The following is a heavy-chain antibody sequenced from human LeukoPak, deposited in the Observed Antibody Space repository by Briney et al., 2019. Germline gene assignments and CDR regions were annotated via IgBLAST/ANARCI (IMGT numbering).Heavy chain of an antibody. CDR3: ARDLPYSSGWPYYFDY. Sequence: ASVKVSCKASGYTFTGYYLHWVRQAPGQGLEWMGWINPNSGGTYYAQKFQGRVTMPRDTSISTAYMELSRLRSDDTAVYYCARDLPYSSGWPYYFDYWGQGTLVTVSS. CDR2: INPNSGGT. J-gene: IGHJ4*02. CDR1: GYTFTGYY. V-gene: IGHV1-2*02. D-gene: IGHD6-19*01.